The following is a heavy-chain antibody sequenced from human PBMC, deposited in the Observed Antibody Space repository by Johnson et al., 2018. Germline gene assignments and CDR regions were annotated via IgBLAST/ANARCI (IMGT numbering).Heavy chain of an antibody. V-gene: IGHV3-23*01. CDR2: ISGSGGST. D-gene: IGHD2-15*01. J-gene: IGHJ1*01. Sequence: VQLQESGGGLVQPGGSLRLSCAASGFTFSSYAMSWVRQAPGKGLEWVSAISGSGGSTYYADSVKGRFTISRDNSKNTLYLQMNSLRAEDTAVYYSAKDQGIVVVVAALPPGWFQHWGQGTLVTVSS. CDR1: GFTFSSYA. CDR3: AKDQGIVVVVAALPPGWFQH.